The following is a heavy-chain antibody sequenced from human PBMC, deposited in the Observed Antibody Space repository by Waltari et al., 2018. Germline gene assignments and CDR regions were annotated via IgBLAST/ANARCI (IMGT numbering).Heavy chain of an antibody. V-gene: IGHV3-23*04. CDR2: ISDSGDNT. J-gene: IGHJ4*02. CDR3: AKECTGDCFANY. Sequence: EVQLVESGGGMEQPGGSLRLSCAASGFTFNNYGMSWVRQAPGKWLKWVSTISDSGDNTYYTDSLKGRFTISRDNSKKMVYLQMNSLRAEDTAVYYCAKECTGDCFANYWGQGTLVTVSS. D-gene: IGHD2-21*01. CDR1: GFTFNNYG.